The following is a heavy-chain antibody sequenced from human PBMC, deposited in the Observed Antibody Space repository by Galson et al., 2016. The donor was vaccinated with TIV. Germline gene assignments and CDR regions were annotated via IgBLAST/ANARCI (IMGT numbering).Heavy chain of an antibody. Sequence: SLRLSCAASGLTFSNYAMHWVRQAPGKGLEWVALISYDGSLKYYADSVKGRFTISRDSSKNTLYLQMDSLRPDDTAVYYCAREIRGYYGAYWGQGTLVTVSS. CDR2: ISYDGSLK. CDR1: GLTFSNYA. D-gene: IGHD3-22*01. J-gene: IGHJ4*02. V-gene: IGHV3-30-3*01. CDR3: AREIRGYYGAY.